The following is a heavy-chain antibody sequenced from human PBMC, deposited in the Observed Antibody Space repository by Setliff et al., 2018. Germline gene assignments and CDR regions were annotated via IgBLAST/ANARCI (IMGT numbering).Heavy chain of an antibody. Sequence: RASVKVSCKTSGYTFTRYYIHWVRQAPGQGLEWVGWINPHTGSKEFAPRFLGRVTLTTDTSIDTAFMELSRLSSDDTAIYFCVKPSTGWYWFETWGQGTLVTVSS. CDR2: INPHTGSK. J-gene: IGHJ5*02. V-gene: IGHV1-2*02. CDR3: VKPSTGWYWFET. CDR1: GYTFTRYY. D-gene: IGHD6-19*01.